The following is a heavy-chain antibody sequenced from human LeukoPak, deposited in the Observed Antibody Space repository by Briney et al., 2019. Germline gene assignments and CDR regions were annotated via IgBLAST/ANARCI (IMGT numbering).Heavy chain of an antibody. CDR2: IRYDGSNK. CDR1: GFTFSSYA. Sequence: SGGSLRLSCAASGFTFSSYAMSWVRQAPGKGLEWVAFIRYDGSNKYYADSVKGRFTISRDNAKNTLYLQMNSLRAEDTAVYYCARVLSRRTAVASLDYWGQGTLVTVSS. CDR3: ARVLSRRTAVASLDY. V-gene: IGHV3-30*02. D-gene: IGHD5-12*01. J-gene: IGHJ4*02.